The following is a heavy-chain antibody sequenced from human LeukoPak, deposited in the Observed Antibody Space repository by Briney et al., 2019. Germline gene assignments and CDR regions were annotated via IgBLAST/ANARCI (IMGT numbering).Heavy chain of an antibody. V-gene: IGHV3-23*01. D-gene: IGHD6-19*01. CDR1: GITFSTYA. CDR3: AKEEYDSGWYKWFGP. J-gene: IGHJ5*02. CDR2: INYSGSGT. Sequence: PGGSLRLSCAASGITFSTYAMTWVRQAPGKGLQWVSSINYSGSGTFYAASVKGRFTISRDNSKDTLYLQMNSLRVEDTAVYYCAKEEYDSGWYKWFGPWGQGALVTVSS.